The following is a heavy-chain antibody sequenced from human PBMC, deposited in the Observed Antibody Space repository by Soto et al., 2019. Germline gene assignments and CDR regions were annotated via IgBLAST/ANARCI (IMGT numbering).Heavy chain of an antibody. J-gene: IGHJ6*03. CDR3: ARGLRQLGLYYYYYYYMDV. V-gene: IGHV1-8*01. CDR1: GYTFTSYD. D-gene: IGHD6-6*01. Sequence: ASVKVSCKASGYTFTSYDINWVRQATGQGLEWMGWMNPNSGNTGYAQKFQGRVPMTRNTSISTAYMELSSLRSEDTAVYYCARGLRQLGLYYYYYYYMDVWGKGTTVTVSS. CDR2: MNPNSGNT.